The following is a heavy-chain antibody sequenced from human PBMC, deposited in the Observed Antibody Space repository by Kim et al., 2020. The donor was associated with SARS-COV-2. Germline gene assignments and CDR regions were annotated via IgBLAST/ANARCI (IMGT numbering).Heavy chain of an antibody. CDR3: ARQGDYYDSSGYEVRHYFDY. V-gene: IGHV4-39*01. D-gene: IGHD3-22*01. J-gene: IGHJ4*02. CDR1: GGSISRSPYY. CDR2: IYYTGST. Sequence: SETLSLTCTVSGGSISRSPYYWGWIRQPPGKGLEWIGTIYYTGSTYYNPSLKSRVTISVDTSKNQFSLKLSSVTAADTAVFYCARQGDYYDSSGYEVRHYFDYWGQGSLVTVSS.